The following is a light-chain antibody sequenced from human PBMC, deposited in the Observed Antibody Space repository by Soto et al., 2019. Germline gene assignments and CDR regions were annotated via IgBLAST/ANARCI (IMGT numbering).Light chain of an antibody. CDR3: QQYYDWSYT. J-gene: IGKJ2*01. Sequence: DIQMTQSPSTLSASVGDRVTIACRASQNIGDWLAWYQQKPGKAPNLLIYKASTLESGVPSRFSGSGSGTEFTLAISSLQPEDFATYYCQQYYDWSYTFGQGTKLEIK. V-gene: IGKV1-5*03. CDR1: QNIGDW. CDR2: KAS.